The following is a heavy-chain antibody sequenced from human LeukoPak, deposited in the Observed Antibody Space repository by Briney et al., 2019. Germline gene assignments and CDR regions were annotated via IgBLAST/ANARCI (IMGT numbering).Heavy chain of an antibody. CDR1: GYTFNNYD. J-gene: IGHJ6*03. CDR2: LDPYSSDT. V-gene: IGHV1-8*02. CDR3: ARSRRGYYMDV. Sequence: ASVKVSCQASGYTFNNYDINWVRPAAGQGLEWMGRLDPYSSDTAYGQNFQGRVTMTRNTSINTAYLELNSLRSEDTAVYYCARSRRGYYMDVWGRGTTVTVSS.